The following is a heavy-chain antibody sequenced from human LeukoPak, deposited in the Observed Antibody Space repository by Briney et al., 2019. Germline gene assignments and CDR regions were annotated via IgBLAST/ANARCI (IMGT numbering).Heavy chain of an antibody. CDR2: IIPVIGAA. CDR3: ARTGYHYNSYGYYFLDY. CDR1: EGTFSSYI. J-gene: IGHJ4*02. D-gene: IGHD3-22*01. Sequence: ASVKVSYKASEGTFSSYIINGVRQASGQVLEWMGGIIPVIGAATYAQKFQGRVTITADESTSTAYMELSSLRSEDTAVYFCARTGYHYNSYGYYFLDYWGQGTLVTVSS. V-gene: IGHV1-69*13.